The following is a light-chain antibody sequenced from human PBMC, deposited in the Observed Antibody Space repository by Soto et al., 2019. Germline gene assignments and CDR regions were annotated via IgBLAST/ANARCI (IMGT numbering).Light chain of an antibody. CDR2: GAS. J-gene: IGKJ2*01. CDR3: QQDGSPPST. Sequence: EILLTQSPGTLSLSPGDSATLSCRASQSVPSNYLAWYQQKPGQAPRLLIYGASSRAIDVPDRFSGSGSGTDFSLAIAALEPKDFVLYHCQQDGSPPSTLGQGTTVEIK. CDR1: QSVPSNY. V-gene: IGKV3-20*01.